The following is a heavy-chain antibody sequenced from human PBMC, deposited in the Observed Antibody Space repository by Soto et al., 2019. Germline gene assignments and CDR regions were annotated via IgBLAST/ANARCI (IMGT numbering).Heavy chain of an antibody. CDR1: GYTFTSYY. CDR3: ARDAYLASEVPAAILREYYYYYGMDV. Sequence: ASVKVSFKASGYTFTSYYMHWVRQAPGQGLEWMGIINPSGGSTSYAQKFQGRVTMTRDTSTSTVYMELSSLRSEDTAVYYCARDAYLASEVPAAILREYYYYYGMDVWGQGTTVTVSS. D-gene: IGHD2-2*02. V-gene: IGHV1-46*01. J-gene: IGHJ6*02. CDR2: INPSGGST.